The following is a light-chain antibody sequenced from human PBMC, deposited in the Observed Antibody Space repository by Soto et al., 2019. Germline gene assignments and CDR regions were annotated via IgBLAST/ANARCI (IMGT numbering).Light chain of an antibody. J-gene: IGKJ4*01. V-gene: IGKV1-12*01. CDR3: QEANSFN. CDR2: AIS. CDR1: QPVSSW. Sequence: DVQMTQSPSSVSASVGDRVTITCRASQPVSSWLAWYQQKPGEAPKLLIYAISSLKTGVPSRFSGSRLGTDFTLTISSLQPEDFASYYCQEANSFNFGGRTKVEIK.